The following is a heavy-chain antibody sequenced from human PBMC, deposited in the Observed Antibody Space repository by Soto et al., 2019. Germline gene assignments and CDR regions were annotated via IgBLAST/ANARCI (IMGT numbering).Heavy chain of an antibody. CDR2: INSSSSHI. D-gene: IGHD3-16*02. CDR1: GFTFSSYS. V-gene: IGHV3-21*01. Sequence: GGSLRLSCAASGFTFSSYSMKWVRQAPGKGLEWVSSINSSSSHIYYADSVKGRFTISRDNAKNSLYLQMNSLRAEDTAVYYCARDTVITFGGVIVPEDAFDIWGQGTMVTVSS. CDR3: ARDTVITFGGVIVPEDAFDI. J-gene: IGHJ3*02.